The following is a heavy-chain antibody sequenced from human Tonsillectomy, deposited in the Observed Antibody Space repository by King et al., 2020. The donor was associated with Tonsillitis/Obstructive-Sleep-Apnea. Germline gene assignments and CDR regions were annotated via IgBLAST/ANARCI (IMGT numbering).Heavy chain of an antibody. CDR2: IYYSGST. CDR3: ARKGDDNFWSAYSNDYYYGMDV. V-gene: IGHV4-59*08. D-gene: IGHD3-3*01. J-gene: IGHJ6*02. CDR1: GGSISNYC. Sequence: QLQESGPGLVKPSETLSLTCTVSGGSISNYCWSWIRQPPGKGLEWIGYIYYSGSTNYNPSLKSRVTISLDTSKNQFSLKLSTVTAADTAVYYCARKGDDNFWSAYSNDYYYGMDVWGQGTTVTVSS.